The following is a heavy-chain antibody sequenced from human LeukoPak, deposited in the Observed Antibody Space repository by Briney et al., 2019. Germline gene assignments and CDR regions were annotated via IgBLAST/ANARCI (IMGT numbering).Heavy chain of an antibody. D-gene: IGHD2-2*01. CDR3: GVLPAATMLRDF. CDR1: VFTFITYG. V-gene: IGHV3-33*01. Sequence: PGRSLRLSCAASVFTFITYGMHWVRQAPGKGLEWVAVLWDDGINTSYADSVKGRFTISRDTSQNTLYLQMDSLRAEDTAVYFCGVLPAATMLRDFWGQGTLVTVSS. CDR2: LWDDGINT. J-gene: IGHJ4*02.